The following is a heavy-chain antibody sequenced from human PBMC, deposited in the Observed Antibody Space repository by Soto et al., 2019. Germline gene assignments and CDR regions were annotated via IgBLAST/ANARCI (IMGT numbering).Heavy chain of an antibody. V-gene: IGHV1-2*02. Sequence: SVKVSCKTSGYTFTDYYMHWVRQAPGQGLEWVGWINPDNGGTKFAQKFQGRVSMTRDTSISTAYMKLTSLGSDDTALFYCARGRNTNYSTSLYDYWGQGTLVTVSS. CDR2: INPDNGGT. D-gene: IGHD6-6*01. CDR1: GYTFTDYY. J-gene: IGHJ4*02. CDR3: ARGRNTNYSTSLYDY.